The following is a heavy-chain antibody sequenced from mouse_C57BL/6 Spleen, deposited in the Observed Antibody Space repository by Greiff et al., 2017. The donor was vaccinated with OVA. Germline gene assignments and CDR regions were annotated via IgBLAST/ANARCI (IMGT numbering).Heavy chain of an antibody. J-gene: IGHJ3*01. CDR2: IDPENGDT. V-gene: IGHV14-4*01. CDR3: TPYGSEGFAY. CDR1: GFNIKDDY. Sequence: EVQLQQSGAELVRPGASVKLSCTASGFNIKDDYMHWVKQRPEQGLEWIGWIDPENGDTEYASKFQGKATITADTSSNTAYLQLSSLTSEDTAVYYCTPYGSEGFAYWGQGTLVTVSA. D-gene: IGHD1-1*01.